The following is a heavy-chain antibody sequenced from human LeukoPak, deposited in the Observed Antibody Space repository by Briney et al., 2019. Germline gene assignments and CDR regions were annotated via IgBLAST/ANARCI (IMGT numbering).Heavy chain of an antibody. V-gene: IGHV3-30*04. D-gene: IGHD2-15*01. CDR2: ISYDGSNK. CDR3: ARVTGYVIEDNFDY. Sequence: GGTLRLSCAASGLTFRDYEMNWVRQAPGKGPEWVADISYDGSNKYYTDSVKCRFTISGDSSKNTLYLQMNSLRPEDTAVYYCARVTGYVIEDNFDYWGQGTLVTVSS. CDR1: GLTFRDYE. J-gene: IGHJ4*02.